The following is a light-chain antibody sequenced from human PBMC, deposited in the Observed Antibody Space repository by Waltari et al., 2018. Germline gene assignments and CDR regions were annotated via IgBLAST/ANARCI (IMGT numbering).Light chain of an antibody. CDR1: QSLLLSNGYNY. CDR2: LGS. V-gene: IGKV2-28*01. J-gene: IGKJ1*01. Sequence: DIVMTQSPLSLPVTPGAPASISCRSSQSLLLSNGYNYLDWYLQKPGQSPQLLIYLGSNRASGGPDRFSGSGSGTDFTLKISRMEAEDVGVYYCMQALQTPRTFGQGTKVEI. CDR3: MQALQTPRT.